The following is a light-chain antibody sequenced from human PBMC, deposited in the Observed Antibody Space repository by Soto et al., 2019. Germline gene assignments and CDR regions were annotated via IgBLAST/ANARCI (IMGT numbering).Light chain of an antibody. CDR2: RDG. J-gene: IGLJ3*02. V-gene: IGLV1-47*01. CDR3: AVWDQSLTGRV. CDR1: SSNIGSHF. Sequence: QSVLTQPPSASGTPGQSLTISCSGSSSNIGSHFVYWYQHLPGPAPKLLIFRDGQRPSGVPARFFGSKSGTSASLAITGLRSEDEADYYCAVWDQSLTGRVFGGGTKLTVL.